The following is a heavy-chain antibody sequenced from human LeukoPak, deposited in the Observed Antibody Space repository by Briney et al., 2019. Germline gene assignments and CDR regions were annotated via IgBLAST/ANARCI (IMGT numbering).Heavy chain of an antibody. Sequence: ETLSLTCTVSGGSISRSNYYWVWIRQPPGKGLEWIGNLYTGSTYYNPSLKSRVTLSVDTSKNQFSLKLSSVTAADTAVYYCARLNKPGWFDPWGQGTLVTVSS. V-gene: IGHV4-39*01. CDR1: GGSISRSNYY. CDR3: ARLNKPGWFDP. D-gene: IGHD1/OR15-1a*01. CDR2: LYTGST. J-gene: IGHJ5*02.